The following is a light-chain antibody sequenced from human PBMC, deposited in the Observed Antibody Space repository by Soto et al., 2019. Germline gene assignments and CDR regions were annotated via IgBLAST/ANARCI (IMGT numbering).Light chain of an antibody. V-gene: IGKV3-15*01. CDR2: GAS. J-gene: IGKJ4*01. CDR1: QSVSSK. CDR3: QQYNDWPPLT. Sequence: EIVMTQSPATLSVSPGERATLSCRASQSVSSKLAWFQQKPGQAPSLLIYGASTRAAVIPARFSGSGSGTEFTLTISSLQSEDFAVYYCQQYNDWPPLTFGGGTKVEIK.